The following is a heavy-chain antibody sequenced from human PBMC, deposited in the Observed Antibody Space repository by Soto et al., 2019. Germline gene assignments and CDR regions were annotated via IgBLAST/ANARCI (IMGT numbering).Heavy chain of an antibody. J-gene: IGHJ6*01. Sequence: QVQLVESGGGVVQPGRSLRLSCAASGFTFSSYAMHWVRQAPGKGLEWVAVISYDGSNKYYADSVKGRFTISRDNSKNTLYLQMNSLRAEDTAVYYCARDEYSSSWTKYYYYYYGMDVW. V-gene: IGHV3-30-3*01. CDR3: ARDEYSSSWTKYYYYYYGMDV. CDR2: ISYDGSNK. D-gene: IGHD6-13*01. CDR1: GFTFSSYA.